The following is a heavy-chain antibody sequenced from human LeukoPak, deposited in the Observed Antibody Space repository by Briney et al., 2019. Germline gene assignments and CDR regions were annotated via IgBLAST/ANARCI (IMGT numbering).Heavy chain of an antibody. CDR1: GFTFDDYT. J-gene: IGHJ6*03. CDR2: ISWNSVSI. CDR3: ARGTVYYYYYYMDV. V-gene: IGHV3-9*01. Sequence: PGGSLRLSCAASGFTFDDYTMHWVRQAPGKGLEWVSGISWNSVSIGYADSVKGRFTISRDNAKNSLYLQMNSLRAEDTAVYYCARGTVYYYYYYMDVWGKGTTVTVSS.